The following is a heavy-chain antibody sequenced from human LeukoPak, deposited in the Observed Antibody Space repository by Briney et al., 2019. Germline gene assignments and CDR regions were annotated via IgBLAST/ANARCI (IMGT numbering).Heavy chain of an antibody. CDR3: AREDYYESSGYYVYFFDS. J-gene: IGHJ4*02. CDR1: GGSITTSGYF. CDR2: TYYTGSI. D-gene: IGHD3-22*01. V-gene: IGHV4-31*03. Sequence: SETLSLTCTVSGGSITTSGYFWSWIRQHPGKGLEWFGYTYYTGSIYYNPSLKSRVTISVDTSKNQFSLKLSSVTAADTAVYYCAREDYYESSGYYVYFFDSWGQGTLVTVSS.